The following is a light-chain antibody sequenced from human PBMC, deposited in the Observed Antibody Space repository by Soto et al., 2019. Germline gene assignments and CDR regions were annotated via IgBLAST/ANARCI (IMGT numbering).Light chain of an antibody. J-gene: IGLJ1*01. Sequence: SVLTQPPSASGTPGQRVTISCSGSSSNIGSNTVHWYQQLPGAAPKLLIYTNSQRPSGVPDRFSASKSGTSASLAISGLQSEDEADYYCAAWDGSLNGHVFGTGTKVTVL. CDR2: TNS. CDR3: AAWDGSLNGHV. V-gene: IGLV1-44*01. CDR1: SSNIGSNT.